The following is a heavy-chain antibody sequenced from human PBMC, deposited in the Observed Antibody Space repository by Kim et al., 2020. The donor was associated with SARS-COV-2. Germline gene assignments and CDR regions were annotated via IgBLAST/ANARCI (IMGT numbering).Heavy chain of an antibody. Sequence: GESLKISCKGSGFTFTNYWIAWVRQMPGRGLEWMGIIYPSDSDIRYSPSFQGQVTFTADKSINTAYLQWNSLKASDNAMYYCARHSGSSTWFVYDYWG. V-gene: IGHV5-51*01. CDR3: ARHSGSSTWFVYDY. CDR2: IYPSDSDI. CDR1: GFTFTNYW. D-gene: IGHD6-13*01. J-gene: IGHJ4*01.